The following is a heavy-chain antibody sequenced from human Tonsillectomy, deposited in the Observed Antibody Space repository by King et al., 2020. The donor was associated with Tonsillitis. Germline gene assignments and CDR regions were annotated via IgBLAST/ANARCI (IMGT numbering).Heavy chain of an antibody. CDR3: ARAPTHDAGKFDY. CDR1: GGSISSSSYY. Sequence: QLQESGPGLVKPSETLSLTCTVSGGSISSSSYYWGWIRQPPGKGLEWIGSIYYSCSTYYNPSLKSRVTISVDTSKNQFSLKLSSVTAADTAVYYCARAPTHDAGKFDYWGQGTLVTVSS. J-gene: IGHJ4*02. CDR2: IYYSCST. D-gene: IGHD1-1*01. V-gene: IGHV4-39*01.